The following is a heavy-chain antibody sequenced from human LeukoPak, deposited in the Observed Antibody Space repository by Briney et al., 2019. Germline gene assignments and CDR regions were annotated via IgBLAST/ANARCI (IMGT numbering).Heavy chain of an antibody. CDR2: ISSSSSTI. V-gene: IGHV3-48*04. J-gene: IGHJ6*03. D-gene: IGHD2-2*01. CDR3: ARESIVVVPAAKMPNYYYYYMDV. CDR1: GFTFSSYS. Sequence: PGGSLRLSCAASGFTFSSYSMNWVRQAPGKGLEWVSYISSSSSTIYYADSVKGRFTISRDNAKNSLYLQMNSLRAEDTAVYYCARESIVVVPAAKMPNYYYYYMDVWGKGTTVTVSS.